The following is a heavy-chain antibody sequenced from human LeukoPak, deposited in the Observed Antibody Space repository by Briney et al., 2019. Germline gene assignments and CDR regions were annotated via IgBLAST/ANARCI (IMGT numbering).Heavy chain of an antibody. D-gene: IGHD1-26*01. CDR3: EGVGATVFVY. V-gene: IGHV1-46*01. Sequence: ASVKVSCKASGYTFTSYYMHWVRQAPGQGLEWMGIINPSGGSTSYAQKFQGRVTMTRETSTSTVYMELSSLRSQATAVYCCEGVGATVFVYWGQRTLVTLSP. CDR2: INPSGGST. J-gene: IGHJ4*02. CDR1: GYTFTSYY.